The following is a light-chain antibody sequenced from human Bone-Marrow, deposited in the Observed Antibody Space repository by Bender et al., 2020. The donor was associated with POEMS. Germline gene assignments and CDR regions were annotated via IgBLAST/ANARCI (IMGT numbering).Light chain of an antibody. CDR3: SSYAATTTVL. Sequence: QSALTQPPSASGSLGQSVTISCTGTNSDIGGYDYVSWYQQQSGKAPRLLIYEVTKRPSGVPDRFSGSKSGNTASLTVAGLQADDEADYYCSSYAATTTVLFGGGTKLTVL. CDR1: NSDIGGYDY. V-gene: IGLV2-8*01. J-gene: IGLJ3*02. CDR2: EVT.